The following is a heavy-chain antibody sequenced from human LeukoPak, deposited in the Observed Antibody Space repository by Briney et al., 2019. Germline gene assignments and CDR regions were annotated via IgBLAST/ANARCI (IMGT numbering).Heavy chain of an antibody. J-gene: IGHJ4*02. CDR3: ARDARDWAFDY. CDR2: IIPIFGTA. D-gene: IGHD3-9*01. V-gene: IGHV1-69*13. Sequence: ASVKVSCKASGGTFSSHAISWVRQAPGQGLEWMGGIIPIFGTANSAQKFQGRVTISADESTSTAYLEVSSLRSEDSAVYYCARDARDWAFDYWGQGTLVTVSS. CDR1: GGTFSSHA.